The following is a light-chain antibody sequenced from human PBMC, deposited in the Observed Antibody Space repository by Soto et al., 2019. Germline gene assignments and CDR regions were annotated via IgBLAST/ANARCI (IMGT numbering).Light chain of an antibody. V-gene: IGKV3D-11*03. CDR1: QSVSVN. CDR3: QKRSVWHIT. Sequence: VRPQSPVTLSVSPGDRSTLSGRASQSVSVNLAWYQKKPGQAPRLLIYGASTRATGLPARFSGSGSGTDCTLTISGPEPEEGAVDYGQKRSVWHITVGQGTRLEIK. J-gene: IGKJ5*01. CDR2: GAS.